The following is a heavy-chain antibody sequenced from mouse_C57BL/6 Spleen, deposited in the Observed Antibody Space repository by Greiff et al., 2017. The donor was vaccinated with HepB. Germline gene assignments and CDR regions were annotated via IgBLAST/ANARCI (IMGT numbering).Heavy chain of an antibody. CDR1: GYTFTSYG. V-gene: IGHV1-81*01. D-gene: IGHD2-5*01. CDR3: ASAGYSKDYYAMDY. Sequence: QVQLKESGAELARPGASVKLSCKASGYTFTSYGISWVKQRTGQGLEWIGEIYPRSGNTYYNEKFKGKATLTADKSSSTAYMELSSLTSEDSAVYFCASAGYSKDYYAMDYWGQGTSVTVSS. CDR2: IYPRSGNT. J-gene: IGHJ4*01.